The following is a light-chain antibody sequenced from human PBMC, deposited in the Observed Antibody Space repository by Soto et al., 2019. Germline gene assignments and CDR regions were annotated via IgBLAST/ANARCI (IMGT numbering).Light chain of an antibody. J-gene: IGKJ4*01. Sequence: EIVLTQSPGTLSLSPGERATLSCRASQSVSSSYLAWYQQKPGQDPRLLIYGASSRATGIPDRFSGSGSATDFTLTISRLEPEDFAVYHCQQYGDTPLTFGGGTKVEIK. CDR1: QSVSSSY. CDR2: GAS. V-gene: IGKV3-20*01. CDR3: QQYGDTPLT.